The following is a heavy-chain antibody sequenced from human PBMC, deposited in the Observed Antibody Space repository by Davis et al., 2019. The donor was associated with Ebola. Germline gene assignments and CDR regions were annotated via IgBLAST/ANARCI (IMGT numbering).Heavy chain of an antibody. CDR3: AQQLGDYGGNALRY. V-gene: IGHV3-21*01. J-gene: IGHJ4*02. CDR1: GFTFSSYA. CDR2: ISSSSSYI. D-gene: IGHD4-23*01. Sequence: PGGSLRLSCAASGFTFSSYAMHWVRQAPGKGLEWVSSISSSSSYIYYADSVKGRFTISRDDAKKSLYLQMDSLRAEDTAVYYCAQQLGDYGGNALRYWGQGTLVTVSS.